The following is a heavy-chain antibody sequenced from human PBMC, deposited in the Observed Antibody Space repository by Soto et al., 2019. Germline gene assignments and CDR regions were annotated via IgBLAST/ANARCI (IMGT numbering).Heavy chain of an antibody. CDR2: FDPEDGET. Sequence: ASVKVSCKVCGYTLTELSMHWVRQAPGKGREWMGGFDPEDGETIYAQKFQGRVTMTEDTSTDTAYMELSSLRSEDTAVYYCATAVAGTFAFDIWGQGTMVMVSS. J-gene: IGHJ3*02. CDR1: GYTLTELS. D-gene: IGHD6-19*01. V-gene: IGHV1-24*01. CDR3: ATAVAGTFAFDI.